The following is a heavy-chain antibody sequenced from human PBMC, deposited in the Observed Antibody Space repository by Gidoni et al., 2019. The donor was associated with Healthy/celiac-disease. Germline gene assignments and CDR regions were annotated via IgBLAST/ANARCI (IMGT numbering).Heavy chain of an antibody. CDR2: IYSGGST. V-gene: IGHV3-66*01. D-gene: IGHD6-19*01. J-gene: IGHJ4*02. CDR1: GFTVSSNY. CDR3: ASTIAVAALRY. Sequence: EVQLLDSGGGWVKPGGSLRLSCAASGFTVSSNYMSWVRQAPGKGLEWVSVIYSGGSTYYADSVKGRFTISRDNSKNTLYLQMNSLRAEDTAVYYCASTIAVAALRYWGQGTLVTVSS.